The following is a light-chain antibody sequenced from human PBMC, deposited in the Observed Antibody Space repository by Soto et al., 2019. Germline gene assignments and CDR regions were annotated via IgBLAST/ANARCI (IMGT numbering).Light chain of an antibody. Sequence: EIVMTQSPATLSVSPGERATLSCRASQSVRSNLACHPQKPGQSPRLLIYGASTRATGIPARFSGSGSGTQFTLTISSLQSEDFAVYYCQQYNNWPPAWTFGQGTKVDI. V-gene: IGKV3-15*01. J-gene: IGKJ1*01. CDR1: QSVRSN. CDR2: GAS. CDR3: QQYNNWPPAWT.